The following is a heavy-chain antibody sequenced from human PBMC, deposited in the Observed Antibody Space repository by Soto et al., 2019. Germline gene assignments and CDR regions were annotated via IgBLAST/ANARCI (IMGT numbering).Heavy chain of an antibody. D-gene: IGHD3-10*01. Sequence: QVQLAESGGGLVKPGGSLRLSCAVTGLTFTGQYMIWIRQAPGKGLEWLSTIGNSDKTTYYTDSVRGRFTISRDNAKNSLYLQMNSLRVDDTAVYYCATLHFSSSEFWGQGTLVTVSS. V-gene: IGHV3-11*01. CDR1: GLTFTGQY. CDR2: IGNSDKTT. J-gene: IGHJ4*02. CDR3: ATLHFSSSEF.